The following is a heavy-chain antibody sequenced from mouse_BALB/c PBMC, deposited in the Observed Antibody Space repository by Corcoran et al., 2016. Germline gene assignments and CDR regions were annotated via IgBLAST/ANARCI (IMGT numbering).Heavy chain of an antibody. D-gene: IGHD1-1*01. J-gene: IGHJ4*01. Sequence: EIQLQQSGPELMKPGASVKISCKASGYSFTSYYMHWVKQSHGKSLEWIGYIDPFNGGTSYNQKFKGKATLTVDKSSSTAYMHLSSLTSEDSAVYYCERYVYYYGSSRGAMDYWGQGTSVTVSS. CDR2: IDPFNGGT. CDR3: ERYVYYYGSSRGAMDY. V-gene: IGHV1S135*01. CDR1: GYSFTSYY.